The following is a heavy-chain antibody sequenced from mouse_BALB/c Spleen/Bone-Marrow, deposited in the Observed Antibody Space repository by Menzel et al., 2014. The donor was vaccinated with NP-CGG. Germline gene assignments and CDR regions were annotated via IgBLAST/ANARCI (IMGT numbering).Heavy chain of an antibody. Sequence: EVKLVESGGGLMKPGGSLKLSCAASGFTFSSYAMSWVRQTPEKRLEWVASISSGASYTYYLDSVKGRFTISRDNAKNTLYLQMSSLRSEDTAVYYCARLDGYFVPYWGQGTLVTVSA. CDR2: ISSGASYT. V-gene: IGHV5-9-3*01. J-gene: IGHJ3*01. D-gene: IGHD2-3*01. CDR1: GFTFSSYA. CDR3: ARLDGYFVPY.